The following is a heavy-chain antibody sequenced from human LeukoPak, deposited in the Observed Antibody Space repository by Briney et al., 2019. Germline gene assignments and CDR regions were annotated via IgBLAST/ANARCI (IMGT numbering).Heavy chain of an antibody. V-gene: IGHV4-38-2*01. CDR3: ARPTYYYDSSGYYYFDYMDV. D-gene: IGHD3-22*01. CDR2: IYHSGST. J-gene: IGHJ6*03. Sequence: PSETLSLTCAVSGYSISSGYYWGWIRQPPGKGLEWIGIIYHSGSTYYNPSLKSRVTISVDTSKNQFSLKLSSVTAADTAVYYCARPTYYYDSSGYYYFDYMDVWGKGTTVTVSS. CDR1: GYSISSGYY.